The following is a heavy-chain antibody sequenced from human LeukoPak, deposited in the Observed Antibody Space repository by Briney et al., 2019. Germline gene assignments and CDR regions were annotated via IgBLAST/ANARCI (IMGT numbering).Heavy chain of an antibody. CDR3: ARDKPAEAALDF. J-gene: IGHJ4*02. V-gene: IGHV1-2*02. CDR1: GYTFTGYS. CDR2: INPNSGGT. Sequence: ASVKVSCKASGYTFTGYSIHWVRQAPGQGLEWMGWINPNSGGTNYAQKFQGRVTMTRDRSINTAYMDLRSLTYDDTAVYYCARDKPAEAALDFWGQGTLVTVSS.